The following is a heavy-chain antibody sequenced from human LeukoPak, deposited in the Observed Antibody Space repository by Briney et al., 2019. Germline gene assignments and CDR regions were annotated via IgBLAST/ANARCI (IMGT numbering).Heavy chain of an antibody. V-gene: IGHV6-1*01. CDR1: GDSVSSNIVA. CDR3: ARLVRFVVVPAAID. D-gene: IGHD2-2*01. CDR2: TYYRSKWNS. J-gene: IGHJ4*02. Sequence: SQTLSLTCAISGDSVSSNIVAWNWIRQSPSRGLEWLGRTYYRSKWNSDYAVSVKGRITINPDTSKNQFSLQLNSVTPEDTAVYYCARLVRFVVVPAAIDWGQGTLVTVSS.